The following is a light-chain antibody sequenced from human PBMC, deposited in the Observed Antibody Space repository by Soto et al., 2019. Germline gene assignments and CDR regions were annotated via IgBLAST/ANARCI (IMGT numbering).Light chain of an antibody. Sequence: EIVLTHSPGTLSLSPGERATLSCRASQSVTNSYLAWYQQKPGQAPRLLIYGASSRATGIPDRFSGSGSGTDFTLTISRLEPEDFGVYYCQQYGRPFGQGTKVDIK. CDR2: GAS. J-gene: IGKJ1*01. CDR3: QQYGRP. V-gene: IGKV3-20*01. CDR1: QSVTNSY.